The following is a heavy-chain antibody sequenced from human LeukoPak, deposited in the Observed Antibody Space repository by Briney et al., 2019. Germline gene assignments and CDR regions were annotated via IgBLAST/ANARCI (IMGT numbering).Heavy chain of an antibody. D-gene: IGHD5-18*01. J-gene: IGHJ4*02. V-gene: IGHV1-18*01. CDR3: ARDQIPSGYSYGLGSSDY. CDR2: ISAYNGNT. Sequence: ASAKVSCKASGYTFTSYGISWVRQAPGQGLEWMGWISAYNGNTNCAQKLQGRVTMTTDTSTSTAYMELRSLRSDDTAVYYCARDQIPSGYSYGLGSSDYWGQGTLVTVSS. CDR1: GYTFTSYG.